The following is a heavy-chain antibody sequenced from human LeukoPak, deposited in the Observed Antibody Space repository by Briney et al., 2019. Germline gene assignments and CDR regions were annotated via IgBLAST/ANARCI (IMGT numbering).Heavy chain of an antibody. D-gene: IGHD3-22*01. J-gene: IGHJ4*02. Sequence: GRSLRLSCAASGFTFSSYAMHWVRPAPGKGLEWVAVISYDGSNKYYADSVKGRFTISRDNSKNTLYLQMNSLRADDTAVYYCARDWLTYYYDSSGPYFDYWGQGTLVTVAS. CDR1: GFTFSSYA. CDR2: ISYDGSNK. CDR3: ARDWLTYYYDSSGPYFDY. V-gene: IGHV3-30-3*01.